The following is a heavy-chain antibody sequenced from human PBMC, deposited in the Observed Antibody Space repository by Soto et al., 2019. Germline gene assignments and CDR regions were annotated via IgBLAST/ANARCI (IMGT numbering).Heavy chain of an antibody. D-gene: IGHD2-2*01. CDR3: ARPQVPAPQPYYYYGMDV. CDR1: GFTFSSYW. CDR2: INRDGSST. Sequence: GGSLRLSCEVSGFTFSSYWMHWVRQAPGKGLVWVSHINRDGSSTTYADSVKGRFTISRDNAKNTVYLEMNSLRAEDTAVYYCARPQVPAPQPYYYYGMDVWGQGTTGNV. J-gene: IGHJ6*02. V-gene: IGHV3-74*01.